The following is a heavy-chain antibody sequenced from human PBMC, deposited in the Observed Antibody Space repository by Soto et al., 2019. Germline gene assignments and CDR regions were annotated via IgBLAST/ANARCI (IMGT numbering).Heavy chain of an antibody. Sequence: ASVKVSCKASGYTFTGYYMHWVRQAPGQGLEWMGWINPNSGGTNYAQKFQGWVTMTRDTSISTAYMELSRLRSDDTAVYYCARNAANWNYGLDYWGQETLVTVSS. J-gene: IGHJ4*02. V-gene: IGHV1-2*04. CDR1: GYTFTGYY. D-gene: IGHD1-7*01. CDR3: ARNAANWNYGLDY. CDR2: INPNSGGT.